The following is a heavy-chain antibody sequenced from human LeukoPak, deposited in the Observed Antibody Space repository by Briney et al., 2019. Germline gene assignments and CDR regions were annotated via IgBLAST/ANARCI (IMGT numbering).Heavy chain of an antibody. D-gene: IGHD6-25*01. V-gene: IGHV4-59*01. Sequence: SETLSLTCTVSGGSISSYYWSWIRQSPGKGLEWIGYMYYSGSTYYNPSLKSRVTMSVDTSKNQSSLKLSSVTAADTAVYYCARQRAGDCFDHWGQGTLVTVSS. CDR1: GGSISSYY. CDR2: MYYSGST. CDR3: ARQRAGDCFDH. J-gene: IGHJ5*02.